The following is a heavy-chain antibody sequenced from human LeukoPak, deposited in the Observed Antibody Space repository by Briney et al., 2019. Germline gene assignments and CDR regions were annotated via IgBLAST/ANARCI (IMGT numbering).Heavy chain of an antibody. CDR3: ARDDTVTTRVGFID. J-gene: IGHJ4*02. D-gene: IGHD4-17*01. V-gene: IGHV3-7*01. CDR1: GFTFSSYW. CDR2: IKQDGGEK. Sequence: PGGSLRLSCAASGFTFSSYWMSWVRQAPGKGLEWVANIKQDGGEKYYVDSVKGRFTISRDNTKNSLYLQMNSLRVEDTAVYYCARDDTVTTRVGFIDWGQGTLVTVSS.